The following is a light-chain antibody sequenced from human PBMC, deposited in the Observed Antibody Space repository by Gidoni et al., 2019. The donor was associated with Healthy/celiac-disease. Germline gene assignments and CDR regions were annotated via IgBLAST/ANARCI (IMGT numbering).Light chain of an antibody. V-gene: IGKV1-9*01. CDR3: QQLNSYPRT. Sequence: DIQLPQSPSFLSASVGDRVTITCLASQGISSYLAWYQQKPGKAPKLLIYAASTLQSGVPSRFRGSGSGTEFTLTISSLQPEDFATYYCQQLNSYPRTFXPXTKVDIK. CDR2: AAS. J-gene: IGKJ3*01. CDR1: QGISSY.